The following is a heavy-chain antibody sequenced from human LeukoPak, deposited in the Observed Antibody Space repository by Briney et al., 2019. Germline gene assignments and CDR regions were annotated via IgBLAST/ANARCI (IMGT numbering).Heavy chain of an antibody. CDR3: IRGRELRYIDWINTWLY. CDR1: GITFSAYW. D-gene: IGHD3-9*01. CDR2: INSDGSST. V-gene: IGHV3-74*01. Sequence: GGSLRLSCAASGITFSAYWMHWVRQAPGKGLVWVSHINSDGSSTGYADSVKGRFSISRDNAKSTLFLQMNSLRAEDTAVYYCIRGRELRYIDWINTWLYWGQGTLVTVSS. J-gene: IGHJ4*02.